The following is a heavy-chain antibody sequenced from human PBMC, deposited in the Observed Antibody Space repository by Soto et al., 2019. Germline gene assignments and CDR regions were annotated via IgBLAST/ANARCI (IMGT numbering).Heavy chain of an antibody. CDR2: ITGSGGST. CDR1: GFTFSNYA. CDR3: AKTASFYYFDY. V-gene: IGHV3-23*01. Sequence: GGSLRLSCAASGFTFSNYAMSWVRQAPGKGLEWVSGITGSGGSTYYADSVKGRFTISRDSSKNTLYLQMNSLRAEDTAVYYCAKTASFYYFDYWGQGTLVTVSS. J-gene: IGHJ4*02.